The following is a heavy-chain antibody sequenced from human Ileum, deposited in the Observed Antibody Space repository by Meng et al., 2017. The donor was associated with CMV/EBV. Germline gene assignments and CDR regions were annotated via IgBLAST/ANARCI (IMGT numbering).Heavy chain of an antibody. V-gene: IGHV3-15*01. Sequence: GESLKISCAASGFTFSNAWMSWVRQAPGKGLEWVGRIKSKTDGGTTDYAAPVKGRFTISRDDSKNTLYLQMNSLKTEDTAVYYCTTAPPSWYLTSAPNYSYGMDVWGQGTTVTGSS. CDR1: GFTFSNAW. CDR2: IKSKTDGGTT. D-gene: IGHD6-13*01. CDR3: TTAPPSWYLTSAPNYSYGMDV. J-gene: IGHJ6*02.